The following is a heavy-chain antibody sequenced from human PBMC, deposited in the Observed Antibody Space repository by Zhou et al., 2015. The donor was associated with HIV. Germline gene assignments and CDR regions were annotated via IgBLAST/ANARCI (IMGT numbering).Heavy chain of an antibody. CDR3: AKDIRGGYYGSGSSY. D-gene: IGHD3-10*01. V-gene: IGHV3-9*01. Sequence: EVQLVESGGGLVQPGRSLRLSCAASGFTFDDYAMHWVRQAPGKGLEWVSGISWNSGSIGYADSVKGRFTISRDNAKNSLYLQMNSLRAEDTALYYCAKDIRGGYYGSGSSYWGQGTLVTVSS. CDR1: GFTFDDYA. J-gene: IGHJ4*02. CDR2: ISWNSGSI.